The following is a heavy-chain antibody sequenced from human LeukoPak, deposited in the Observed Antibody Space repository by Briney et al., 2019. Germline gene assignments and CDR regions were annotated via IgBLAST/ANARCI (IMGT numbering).Heavy chain of an antibody. CDR3: ARDLATGDI. CDR1: GFTFSSDA. J-gene: IGHJ3*02. Sequence: GGSLRLSCVASGFTFSSDAMHWVRQAPGKGLEWVSYISSSSSTIYYADSVKGRFTISRDNAKNSLYLQMNSLRAEDTAVYYCARDLATGDIWGQGTMVTVSS. CDR2: ISSSSSTI. V-gene: IGHV3-48*01.